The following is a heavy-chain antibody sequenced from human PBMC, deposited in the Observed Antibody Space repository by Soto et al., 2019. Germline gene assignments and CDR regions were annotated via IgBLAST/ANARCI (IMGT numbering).Heavy chain of an antibody. J-gene: IGHJ4*02. Sequence: SETLSLTCTVSGGSISSYYWSWIRQPPGKGLEWIGYIYYSGSTNYNPSLKSRVTISVDTSKNQFSLKLSSVTAADTAVYYCARVGVLRFLEWFPFDYWGQGTLVTVS. V-gene: IGHV4-59*01. CDR3: ARVGVLRFLEWFPFDY. CDR2: IYYSGST. CDR1: GGSISSYY. D-gene: IGHD3-3*01.